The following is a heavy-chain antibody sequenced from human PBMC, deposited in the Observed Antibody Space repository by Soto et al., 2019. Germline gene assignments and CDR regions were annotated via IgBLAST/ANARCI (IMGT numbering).Heavy chain of an antibody. Sequence: EVQLLESGGGLVQPGGSLRLSCAASGFTFSSYAMSWVRQAPGKGLEWVSAISGSGGSTYYADSVKGRFTISRDNSKNTLYLQMNSLRAEDTDVYYCSKGPNDYVWGSYRYTPNYWGQGTLVTVSS. CDR1: GFTFSSYA. V-gene: IGHV3-23*01. CDR3: SKGPNDYVWGSYRYTPNY. D-gene: IGHD3-16*02. J-gene: IGHJ4*02. CDR2: ISGSGGST.